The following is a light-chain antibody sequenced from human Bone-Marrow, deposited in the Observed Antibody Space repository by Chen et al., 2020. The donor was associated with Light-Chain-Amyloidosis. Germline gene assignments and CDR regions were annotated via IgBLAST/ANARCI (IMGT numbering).Light chain of an antibody. CDR3: QVWDRSSDRPV. J-gene: IGLJ3*02. CDR2: DDS. V-gene: IGLV3-21*02. Sequence: SYVLTQPSSVSVAPVQTATIACGGNNIGSTSVHWYQQTPGQAPLLVVYDDSDRPSGIPERLSGSNSGNTATLTISSVEAGDEADYYCQVWDRSSDRPVFGGGTKLTVL. CDR1: NIGSTS.